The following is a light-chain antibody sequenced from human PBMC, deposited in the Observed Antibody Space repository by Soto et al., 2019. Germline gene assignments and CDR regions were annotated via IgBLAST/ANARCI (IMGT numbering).Light chain of an antibody. CDR2: LAS. V-gene: IGKV1-9*01. Sequence: IQLTQSPSSLSASVGDRVTITCRASQGIRNYLAWYQQKPGKAPNLLIYLASTLQGGVPSRFSGSGSETDFSLTISSLQPEDVATYYCQYLNSFPLTFGGGTKVELK. CDR3: QYLNSFPLT. CDR1: QGIRNY. J-gene: IGKJ4*01.